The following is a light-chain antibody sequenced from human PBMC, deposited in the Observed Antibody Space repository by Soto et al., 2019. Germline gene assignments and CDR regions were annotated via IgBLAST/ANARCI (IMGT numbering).Light chain of an antibody. CDR2: KAS. J-gene: IGKJ1*01. V-gene: IGKV1-5*03. CDR3: QQYSTYSPWT. Sequence: DIQMTQSPSALSASVGDRVTITCRASQSISNWLAWYQQKPGKAPDLLIYKASSLQSGVPSRFSFSGSGTEFTLTISSLQPDYFATYYGQQYSTYSPWTFGQGTKVEIK. CDR1: QSISNW.